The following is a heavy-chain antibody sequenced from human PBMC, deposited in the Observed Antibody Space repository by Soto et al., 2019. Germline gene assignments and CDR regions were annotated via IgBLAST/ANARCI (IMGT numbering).Heavy chain of an antibody. J-gene: IGHJ4*02. Sequence: QVQLVESGGGVVQPGRSLRLSCAASGFTFSSYGMHWVRQAPGKGLEWVAVIWYDGSNKYYADSVKGRFTISRDNSKNTLYLQMNSLRAEDTAVYYCARDQDDYVWGSYGTSIPGGPSDYWGQGTLVTVSS. CDR3: ARDQDDYVWGSYGTSIPGGPSDY. V-gene: IGHV3-33*01. CDR2: IWYDGSNK. CDR1: GFTFSSYG. D-gene: IGHD3-16*01.